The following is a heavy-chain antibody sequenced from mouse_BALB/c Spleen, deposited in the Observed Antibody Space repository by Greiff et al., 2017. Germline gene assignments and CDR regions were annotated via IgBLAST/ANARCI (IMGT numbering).Heavy chain of an antibody. V-gene: IGHV5-6*02. Sequence: DVKLVESGGDLVKPGGSLKLSCAASGFTFSSYGMSWVRQTPDKRLEWVATISSGGSYTYYPGSVKGRFTISRDNAKNTLYLQMSSLKSEDTAMYYCARHEGYYGSSFAYWGQGTLVTVSA. CDR2: ISSGGSYT. J-gene: IGHJ3*01. D-gene: IGHD1-1*01. CDR3: ARHEGYYGSSFAY. CDR1: GFTFSSYG.